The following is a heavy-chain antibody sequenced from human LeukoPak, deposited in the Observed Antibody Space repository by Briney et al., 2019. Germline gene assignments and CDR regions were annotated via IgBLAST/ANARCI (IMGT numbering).Heavy chain of an antibody. Sequence: AGGSLRLSCAASGFTFSSYSMNWVRQAPGKGLEWVSSISSSSSYIYYADSVKSRFTISRDNAKNSLYLQMNSLRAEDTAVYYCASSIAAAGSDFDYWGQGTLVTVSS. D-gene: IGHD6-13*01. V-gene: IGHV3-21*01. CDR1: GFTFSSYS. CDR2: ISSSSSYI. J-gene: IGHJ4*02. CDR3: ASSIAAAGSDFDY.